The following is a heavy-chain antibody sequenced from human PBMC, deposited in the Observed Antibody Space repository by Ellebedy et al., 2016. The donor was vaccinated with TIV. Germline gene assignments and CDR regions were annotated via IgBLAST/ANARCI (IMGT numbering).Heavy chain of an antibody. J-gene: IGHJ4*02. CDR2: ISYDGSSK. D-gene: IGHD6-19*01. CDR3: ARDLDKSSGWYGGAAY. Sequence: GESLKISCAASGFTFNNYAMHWVRQAPGKGLEWVAIISYDGSSKYYADSVTGRFTISRDNSMTTLYLEMNSLRAEDTAVYYCARDLDKSSGWYGGAAYWGQGTLVTVSS. V-gene: IGHV3-30-3*01. CDR1: GFTFNNYA.